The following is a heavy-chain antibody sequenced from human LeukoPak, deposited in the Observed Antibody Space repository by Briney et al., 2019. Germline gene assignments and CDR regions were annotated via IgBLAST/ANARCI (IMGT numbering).Heavy chain of an antibody. V-gene: IGHV1-8*01. J-gene: IGHJ4*02. CDR2: MNPNSGNT. CDR3: AGGRYSSSPNYFDY. D-gene: IGHD6-13*01. Sequence: ASVKVSCKASGYTFTSYDINWVRQATGQGREWMGWMNPNSGNTGYAQKFQGRVTMTRNTSISTAYMELSSLRSEDTAVYYCAGGRYSSSPNYFDYWGQGTLVTVSS. CDR1: GYTFTSYD.